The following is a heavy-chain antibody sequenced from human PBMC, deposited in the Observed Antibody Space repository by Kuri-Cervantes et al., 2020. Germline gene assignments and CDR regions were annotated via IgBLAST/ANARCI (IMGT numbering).Heavy chain of an antibody. Sequence: GGSLRLSCAASGFTFDDYAMHWVRQAPGKGLEWVSGISWNSGSIGYADSVKGRFTISRDNSKNTLYLQMNSLRAEDTAVYYCAKDGFIIAGAPSGRGQGALVTVSS. CDR2: ISWNSGSI. D-gene: IGHD6-13*01. CDR3: AKDGFIIAGAPSG. CDR1: GFTFDDYA. J-gene: IGHJ4*02. V-gene: IGHV3-9*01.